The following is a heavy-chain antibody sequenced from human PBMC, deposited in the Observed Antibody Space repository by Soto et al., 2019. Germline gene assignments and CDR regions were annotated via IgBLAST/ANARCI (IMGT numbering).Heavy chain of an antibody. CDR3: ASSSVRGVSYYFDY. Sequence: QVQLVQSGAEVKKPGSSVKVSCKASGGTFSSYAISWVRQAPGQGLEWMGGIIPIFGTANYAQKFQGRVTITADESTSTAYMELSSLRSEDTAMYYCASSSVRGVSYYFDYWGQGTLVTVSS. J-gene: IGHJ4*02. CDR2: IIPIFGTA. D-gene: IGHD3-10*01. V-gene: IGHV1-69*01. CDR1: GGTFSSYA.